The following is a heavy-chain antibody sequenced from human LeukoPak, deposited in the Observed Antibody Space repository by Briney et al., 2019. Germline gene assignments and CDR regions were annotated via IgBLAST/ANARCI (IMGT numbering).Heavy chain of an antibody. Sequence: SETLSLTCTVSGGSISSSSYYWGWIRQPPGKGLEWIGSIYYSGSTYYNPSLKSRVIMSVDRSKNQFSLKLTAVTAADTAVYFCARDSGDVIVPAAIPDWGQGTLVTVSS. D-gene: IGHD2-2*01. CDR1: GGSISSSSYY. CDR3: ARDSGDVIVPAAIPD. J-gene: IGHJ4*02. V-gene: IGHV4-39*07. CDR2: IYYSGST.